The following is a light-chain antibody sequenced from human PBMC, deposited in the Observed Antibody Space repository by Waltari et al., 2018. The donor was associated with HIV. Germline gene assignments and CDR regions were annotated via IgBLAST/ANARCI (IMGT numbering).Light chain of an antibody. J-gene: IGKJ2*01. Sequence: EIVFTQSPGTLSLSPGERATLSCRASQSVSSSYLAWYQQKPGQAPRLLIYGASSRATGIPYRFSGSGSGTDFTLTISRLEPEDFAVYYCQQYGSSPMYTFGQGTKLEIK. CDR2: GAS. V-gene: IGKV3-20*01. CDR1: QSVSSSY. CDR3: QQYGSSPMYT.